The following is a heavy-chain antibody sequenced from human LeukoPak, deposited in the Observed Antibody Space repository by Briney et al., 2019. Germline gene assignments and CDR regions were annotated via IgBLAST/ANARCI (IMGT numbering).Heavy chain of an antibody. J-gene: IGHJ4*02. CDR3: AKRGVVIRVILVGFHKEAYYFDS. CDR2: IRDRGGRT. D-gene: IGHD3-22*01. V-gene: IGHV3-23*01. Sequence: GGSLRLSCAVSGITLSNYGMSWVRQAPGKGLEWVPGIRDRGGRTNYADSVKGRFTISTDHPKNTLYLQMNSLRAEDTAVYFCAKRGVVIRVILVGFHKEAYYFDSWGQGALVTVSS. CDR1: GITLSNYG.